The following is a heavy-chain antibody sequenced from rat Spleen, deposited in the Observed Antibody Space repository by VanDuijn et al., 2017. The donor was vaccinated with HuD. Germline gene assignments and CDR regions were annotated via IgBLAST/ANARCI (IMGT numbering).Heavy chain of an antibody. V-gene: IGHV5-25*01. J-gene: IGHJ2*01. D-gene: IGHD1-8*01. CDR3: ARHRYKRTVAAVDY. CDR1: GFTFSNYY. CDR2: ISTGGGNT. Sequence: EVQLVESGGGLVQPGRSMKLSCAALGFTFSNYYMAWVRQAPTKGLEWVASISTGGGNTYYRASVKGRFTISRDNAKSTLFLQMDSLRSEDTATYFCARHRYKRTVAAVDYWGHGVMVTVSS.